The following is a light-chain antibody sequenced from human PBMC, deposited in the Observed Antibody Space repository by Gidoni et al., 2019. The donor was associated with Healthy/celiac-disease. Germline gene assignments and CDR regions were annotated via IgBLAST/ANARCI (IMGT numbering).Light chain of an antibody. CDR1: QIVSRN. CDR2: GAS. V-gene: IGKV3-15*01. Sequence: IVMTQSPATMSVSPGERATLSCRASQIVSRNLAWYQQKPGQAPRLLIYGASTRATGIPARFSGSGSGTEFTLTISSLQSEEFAVYYCQQYKNWPLTFGGGTKVEIK. J-gene: IGKJ4*01. CDR3: QQYKNWPLT.